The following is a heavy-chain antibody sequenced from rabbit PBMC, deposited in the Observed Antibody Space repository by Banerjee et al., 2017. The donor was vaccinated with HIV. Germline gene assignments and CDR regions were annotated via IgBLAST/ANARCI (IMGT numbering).Heavy chain of an antibody. D-gene: IGHD4-1*01. CDR1: GFDLNNYYY. Sequence: QSLEESGGDLVKPGASLTLTCKASGFDLNNYYYMCWVRQAPGKGLEWIGCIYPGSGGSTYYASWAKGRFTISKTSSTTVTLQMTSLTAADTAAYFCARDPYTSGGLWGQGTLVTVS. CDR3: ARDPYTSGGL. CDR2: IYPGSGGST. J-gene: IGHJ3*01. V-gene: IGHV1S40*01.